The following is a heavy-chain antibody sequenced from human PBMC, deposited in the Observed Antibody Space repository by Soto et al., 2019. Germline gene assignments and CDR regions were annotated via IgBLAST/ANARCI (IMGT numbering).Heavy chain of an antibody. J-gene: IGHJ4*02. Sequence: EVQLVESGGGLVQPGGSLRLSCASSRFRLETYWMSWVRQSPGKGLEWVANIKPDGSEKNYVDSVMGRFTISRDNANNSLNLQVNSLRAEDTAVYYCATVSLRGGYDVVDYWGQGTLVSVSS. CDR2: IKPDGSEK. D-gene: IGHD5-12*01. CDR1: RFRLETYW. CDR3: ATVSLRGGYDVVDY. V-gene: IGHV3-7*01.